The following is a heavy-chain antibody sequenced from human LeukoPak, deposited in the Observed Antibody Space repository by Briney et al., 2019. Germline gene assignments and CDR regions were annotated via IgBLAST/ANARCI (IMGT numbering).Heavy chain of an antibody. CDR3: ATTPWIQLWLSGPPSGDDY. CDR2: IYPGDSDT. D-gene: IGHD5-18*01. J-gene: IGHJ4*02. Sequence: GESLKISCKGSGYSFTSYWIGWVRQMPGKGLEWMGNIYPGDSDTRYSPSFQGQVTISADKSISTAYLQWSSLKASDTAMYYCATTPWIQLWLSGPPSGDDYWGQGTLVTVSS. V-gene: IGHV5-51*01. CDR1: GYSFTSYW.